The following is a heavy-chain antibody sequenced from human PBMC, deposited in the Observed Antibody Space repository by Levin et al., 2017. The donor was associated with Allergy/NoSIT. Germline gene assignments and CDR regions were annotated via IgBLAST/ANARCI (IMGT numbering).Heavy chain of an antibody. V-gene: IGHV4-4*02. CDR3: ARGPVIYYGSGSTFYFEF. CDR2: ISHSGST. J-gene: IGHJ4*02. CDR1: GASIIGSNW. Sequence: TSETLSLTCAVSGASIIGSNWWSWVRQTPGKGLEWIGEISHSGSTNYNPSLKSRVTISVDKSKNQFSLKLTSVTVADTAVYYCARGPVIYYGSGSTFYFEFWGQGTLVTVSS. D-gene: IGHD3-10*01.